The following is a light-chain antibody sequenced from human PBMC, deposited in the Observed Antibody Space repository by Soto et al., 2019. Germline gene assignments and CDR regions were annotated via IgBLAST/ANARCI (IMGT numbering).Light chain of an antibody. J-gene: IGLJ1*01. V-gene: IGLV1-44*01. CDR2: SNN. CDR1: SSNVGSNT. CDR3: AAWDDSLNASV. Sequence: QSVLSEPPSASAAPGQRGTISCSGSSSNVGSNTVSWYQQFPGTAPKLLIHSNNKRPSGVPDRFSGSKSGTSASLAISGLQSEDEADYYCAAWDDSLNASVFEGGTKVT.